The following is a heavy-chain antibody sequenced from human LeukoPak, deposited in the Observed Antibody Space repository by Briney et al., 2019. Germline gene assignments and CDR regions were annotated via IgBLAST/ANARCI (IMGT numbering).Heavy chain of an antibody. CDR1: VFTFSSYA. CDR3: ARGDYYDSSGYPQYYYYYGMDV. J-gene: IGHJ6*02. D-gene: IGHD3-22*01. Sequence: GGSLRLSCAASVFTFSSYAMHWVRQAPGKGLEWVAVISYDGSNKYYADSVKGRFTISRDNSKNTLYLQMNSLRAEDTAVYYCARGDYYDSSGYPQYYYYYGMDVWGQGTTVTVSS. CDR2: ISYDGSNK. V-gene: IGHV3-30-3*01.